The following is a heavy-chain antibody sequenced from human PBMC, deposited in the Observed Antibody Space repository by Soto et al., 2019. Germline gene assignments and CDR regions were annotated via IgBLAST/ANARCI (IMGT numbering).Heavy chain of an antibody. J-gene: IGHJ4*02. D-gene: IGHD4-17*01. CDR3: ARTTAVPNTLRSRYFFDY. V-gene: IGHV4-61*01. CDR2: VYYSGTT. CDR1: GGSVSNKTYY. Sequence: SETLSLTCSVSGGSVSNKTYYWSWIRQPPGKRLEWIGYVYYSGTTTYNPSLKSRVTISVDLSKNRFSLRLSSVTTADTALYYCARTTAVPNTLRSRYFFDYWCQGTRGTVS.